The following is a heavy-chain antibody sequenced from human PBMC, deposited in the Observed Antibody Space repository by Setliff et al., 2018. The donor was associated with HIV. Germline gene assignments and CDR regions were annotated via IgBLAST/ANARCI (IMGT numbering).Heavy chain of an antibody. CDR1: GYSFARYG. V-gene: IGHV1-18*01. D-gene: IGHD6-19*01. J-gene: IGHJ3*02. CDR3: ARVPYRSAWFSGGHDAFDI. Sequence: ASVKVPCKASGYSFARYGLSWVRQAPGQGLAWMGWIRGFNGNTKYAQSFQDRVAMTTETATSTAYMEMRSLRSDDTAVYFCARVPYRSAWFSGGHDAFDIWGQGTMVTVSS. CDR2: IRGFNGNT.